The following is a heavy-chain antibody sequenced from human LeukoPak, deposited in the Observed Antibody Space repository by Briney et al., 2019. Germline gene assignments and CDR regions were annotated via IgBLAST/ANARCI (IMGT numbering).Heavy chain of an antibody. Sequence: GASVKVSCKASGYTFTTYCMHWVRQAPGQGLEWMGIINPSSGSTSYAQKFQGRVTMTRDTSTSTVYMELSSLRSEDTAIYYCARVLGAHRYGSIDHWGQGTLVTVSS. V-gene: IGHV1-46*01. CDR3: ARVLGAHRYGSIDH. D-gene: IGHD5-18*01. CDR1: GYTFTTYC. CDR2: INPSSGST. J-gene: IGHJ4*02.